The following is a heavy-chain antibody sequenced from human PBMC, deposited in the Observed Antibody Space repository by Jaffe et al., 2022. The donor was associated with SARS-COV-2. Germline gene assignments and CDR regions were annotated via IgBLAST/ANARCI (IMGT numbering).Heavy chain of an antibody. J-gene: IGHJ4*02. CDR3: AREYLGVGNYDPPRGFDY. V-gene: IGHV4-61*02. D-gene: IGHD4-4*01. CDR2: IYTSGST. CDR1: GGSISSGSYY. Sequence: QVQLQESGPGLVKPSQTLSLTCTVSGGSISSGSYYWSWIRQPAGKGLEWIGRIYTSGSTNYNPSLKSRVTISVDTSKNQFSLKLSSVTAADTAVYYCAREYLGVGNYDPPRGFDYWGQGTLVTVSS.